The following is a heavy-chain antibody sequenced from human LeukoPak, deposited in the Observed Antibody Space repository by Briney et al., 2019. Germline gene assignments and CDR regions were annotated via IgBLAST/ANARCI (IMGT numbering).Heavy chain of an antibody. J-gene: IGHJ4*02. CDR3: GRVINGFIDY. CDR2: ITTSNGNT. Sequence: GASVKVPCKASGYSFISYGISWVRQAPGQGLEWMGWITTSNGNTNYAQKFQDKFTMTSDTSTSTAYMELGSLRSDDTAVYYCGRVINGFIDYWGQGTLVTVSS. CDR1: GYSFISYG. D-gene: IGHD2-8*01. V-gene: IGHV1-18*01.